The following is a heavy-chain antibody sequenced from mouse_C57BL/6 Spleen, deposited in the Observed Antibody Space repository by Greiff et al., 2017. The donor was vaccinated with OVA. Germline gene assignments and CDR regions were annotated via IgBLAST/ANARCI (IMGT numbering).Heavy chain of an antibody. V-gene: IGHV1-53*01. CDR3: ARFPNYYGSSLWYFDV. CDR1: GYTFTSYW. D-gene: IGHD1-1*01. Sequence: QVQLQQPGTELVKPGASVKLSCKASGYTFTSYWMHWVKQRPGQGLEWIGNINPSNGGTNYNEKFKSKATLTVDKSSSTAYMQLSSLTSEDSAVYYCARFPNYYGSSLWYFDVWGTGTTVTVSS. CDR2: INPSNGGT. J-gene: IGHJ1*03.